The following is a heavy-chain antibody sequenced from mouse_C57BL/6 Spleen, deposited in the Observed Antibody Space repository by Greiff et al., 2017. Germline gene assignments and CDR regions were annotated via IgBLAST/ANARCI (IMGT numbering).Heavy chain of an antibody. CDR2: ISSGSSTI. CDR3: ARMARYFDY. J-gene: IGHJ2*01. Sequence: EVHLVESGGGLVKPGGSLKLSCAASGFTFSDYGMHWVRQAPEKGLEWVAYISSGSSTIYYADTVKGRFTISRDNAKNTLFLQMTSLRSEDTAMYYCARMARYFDYWGKGTTLTVSS. CDR1: GFTFSDYG. V-gene: IGHV5-17*01.